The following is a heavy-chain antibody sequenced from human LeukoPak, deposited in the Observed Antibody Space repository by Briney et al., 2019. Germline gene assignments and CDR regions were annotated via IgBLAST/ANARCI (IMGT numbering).Heavy chain of an antibody. Sequence: GGSLRLSCAASGFTFSNYCMHWVRQAPGKGLVWVSRINNDGTNTVYADSVKGRFTFSRDNTKNTLYLQMNRRRVEDAAVYYCERGLNGPDYWGQGTMVTVSS. D-gene: IGHD2-8*01. V-gene: IGHV3-74*01. CDR2: INNDGTNT. CDR3: ERGLNGPDY. CDR1: GFTFSNYC. J-gene: IGHJ4*02.